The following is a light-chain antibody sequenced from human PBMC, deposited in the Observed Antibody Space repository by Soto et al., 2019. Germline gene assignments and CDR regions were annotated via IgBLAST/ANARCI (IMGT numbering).Light chain of an antibody. CDR1: QSISSW. J-gene: IGKJ2*01. CDR2: KAS. Sequence: DIQMTQSPSTLSASVGDRVTITCRASQSISSWLAWYQQKPGKAPKLLIYKASSLESGVPSRFGDNGSGTELTLTISSLQPDDFPTYYCQQYNSDWVTFDQGTKLEIK. V-gene: IGKV1-5*03. CDR3: QQYNSDWVT.